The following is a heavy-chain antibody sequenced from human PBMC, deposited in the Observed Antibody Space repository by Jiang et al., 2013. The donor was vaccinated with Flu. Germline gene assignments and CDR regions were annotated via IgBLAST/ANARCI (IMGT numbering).Heavy chain of an antibody. Sequence: PGSSVKVSCKASGGTFSSYAISWVRQAPGQGLEWMGGIIPIFGTANYAQKFQGRVTITADESTSTAYMELSSLRSEDTAVYYCAREICSGGSCYHDYFDYWGQGTLVTVSS. CDR2: IIPIFGTA. J-gene: IGHJ4*02. V-gene: IGHV1-69*01. CDR1: GGTFSSYA. CDR3: AREICSGGSCYHDYFDY. D-gene: IGHD2-15*01.